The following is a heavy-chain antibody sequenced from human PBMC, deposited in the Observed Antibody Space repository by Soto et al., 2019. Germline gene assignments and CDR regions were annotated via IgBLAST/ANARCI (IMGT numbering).Heavy chain of an antibody. CDR1: GDSLSSNSAA. CDR3: ARGRSWPRGDWFDP. V-gene: IGHV6-1*01. D-gene: IGHD6-13*01. J-gene: IGHJ5*02. CDR2: TYYRSKWYN. Sequence: SQTLSLPCAISGDSLSSNSAAWNWIRQSPSRGLEWLGRTYYRSKWYNDYAVSVRSRITINPDTSKNQFSLQLNSVTPEDTAVYYCARGRSWPRGDWFDPWGQGTLVTVS.